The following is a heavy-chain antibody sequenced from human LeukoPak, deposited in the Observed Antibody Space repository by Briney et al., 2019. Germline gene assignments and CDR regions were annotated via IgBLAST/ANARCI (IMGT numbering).Heavy chain of an antibody. D-gene: IGHD5-24*01. CDR1: GFTFRNYG. Sequence: GSLRLSCAASGFTFRNYGMSWVRQAPGKGLEWVSGTIGSGDSRFYADPVKGRFTISRDNSRNTLYLHMNSLRVDDTAVYYCATLYNDKGDYWGQGALVAVSS. J-gene: IGHJ4*02. CDR2: TIGSGDSR. CDR3: ATLYNDKGDY. V-gene: IGHV3-23*01.